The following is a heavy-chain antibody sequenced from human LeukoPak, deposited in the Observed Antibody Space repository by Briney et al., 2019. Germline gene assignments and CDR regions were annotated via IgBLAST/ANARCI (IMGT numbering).Heavy chain of an antibody. V-gene: IGHV4-34*01. CDR2: INHSGST. Sequence: SETLSLTCAVYGGSFSGYYWSWIRQPPGKGLEWIGEINHSGSTNYNPSLKSRVTISVDTSKNQFSLKLSSVTAADTAVYYCARGYSIIWYVAFDIWGQGTMVTDSS. J-gene: IGHJ3*02. D-gene: IGHD6-13*01. CDR3: ARGYSIIWYVAFDI. CDR1: GGSFSGYY.